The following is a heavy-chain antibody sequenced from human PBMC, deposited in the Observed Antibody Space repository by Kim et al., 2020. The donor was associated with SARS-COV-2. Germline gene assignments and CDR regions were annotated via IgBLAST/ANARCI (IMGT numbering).Heavy chain of an antibody. CDR1: GGSFSGYY. J-gene: IGHJ4*02. CDR3: ARGSLYCSSTSCYNDYFDY. CDR2: INHSGST. V-gene: IGHV4-34*01. Sequence: SETLSLTCAVYGGSFSGYYWSWIRQPPGKGLEWIGEINHSGSTNYNPSLKSRVTISVDTSKNQFSLKLSSVTAADTAVYYCARGSLYCSSTSCYNDYFDYWGQGTLVTVSS. D-gene: IGHD2-2*02.